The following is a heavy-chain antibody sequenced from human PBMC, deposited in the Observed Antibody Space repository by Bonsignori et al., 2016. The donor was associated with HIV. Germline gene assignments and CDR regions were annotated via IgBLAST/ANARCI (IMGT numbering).Heavy chain of an antibody. J-gene: IGHJ4*02. D-gene: IGHD3-10*01. V-gene: IGHV1-2*02. CDR2: VNPDSGGT. Sequence: WVRQAPGQGLEWMGWVNPDSGGTNYAQKFQGSVTMTRDTSISTAYMELSRLRSDDTAVYYCARSLVVRGVRYFDYWGQGTLVTVSS. CDR3: ARSLVVRGVRYFDY.